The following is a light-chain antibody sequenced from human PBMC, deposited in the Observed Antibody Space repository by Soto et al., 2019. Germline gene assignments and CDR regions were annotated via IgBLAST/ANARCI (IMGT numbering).Light chain of an antibody. CDR3: AAWDDSLRVV. CDR1: SSNIGSNY. Sequence: QLVLTQPPSASGTPGQRVTISCSGSSSNIGSNYVYWYQQLPGTAPKLLIYRNNQRPSGVPDRCSGSKSGTSASLAISGLRSEDAADYYCAAWDDSLRVVFGGGTKLTVL. CDR2: RNN. V-gene: IGLV1-47*01. J-gene: IGLJ2*01.